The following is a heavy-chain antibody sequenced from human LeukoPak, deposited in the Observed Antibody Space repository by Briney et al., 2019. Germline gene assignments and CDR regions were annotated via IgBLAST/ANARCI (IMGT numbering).Heavy chain of an antibody. J-gene: IGHJ3*02. CDR2: ITASGTAM. V-gene: IGHV3-48*02. CDR1: GFTFSSYS. CDR3: ARAGAATSTQGAFDI. D-gene: IGHD1-26*01. Sequence: GGSLRLSCAASGFTFSSYSMNWVRQAPGKGLEWVSHITASGTAMFYADSVKGRFTISRDNAKNSLYLQMNSLRDEDTAVYYCARAGAATSTQGAFDIWGQGTMVTVSS.